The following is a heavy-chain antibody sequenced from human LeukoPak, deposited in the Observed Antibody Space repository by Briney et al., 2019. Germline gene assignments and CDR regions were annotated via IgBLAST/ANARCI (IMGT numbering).Heavy chain of an antibody. CDR3: ASAGYDILTGYSLDPFDY. CDR2: ISSSSSYI. Sequence: GGSLRLSCAASGFTFSSYSMNWVRQAPGKGLEWVSSISSSSSYIYYADSVKGRFTISRDNAKNSLYLQMNSLRAEDTAVYYGASAGYDILTGYSLDPFDYWGQGTLVTVSS. V-gene: IGHV3-21*01. D-gene: IGHD3-9*01. J-gene: IGHJ4*02. CDR1: GFTFSSYS.